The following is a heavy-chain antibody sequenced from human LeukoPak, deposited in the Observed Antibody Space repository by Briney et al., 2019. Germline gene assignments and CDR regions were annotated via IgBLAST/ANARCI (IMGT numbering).Heavy chain of an antibody. J-gene: IGHJ4*02. Sequence: GGSLRLSCAVSACTFSTYWMHWVRQPTGKGLVWVSRIRSDGSSTTYADSVKGRFTISRHNTKNTLYLQMNSLRADDTAVYYCARVDYNRHWGQGTLVTVSA. D-gene: IGHD4-11*01. CDR1: ACTFSTYW. CDR2: IRSDGSST. CDR3: ARVDYNRH. V-gene: IGHV3-74*01.